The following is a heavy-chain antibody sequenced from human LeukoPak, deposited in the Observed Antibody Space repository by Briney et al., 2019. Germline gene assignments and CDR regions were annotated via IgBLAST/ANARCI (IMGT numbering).Heavy chain of an antibody. CDR1: GGSFSGYY. CDR2: INHSGST. CDR3: ARAGAIFDY. Sequence: PSETLSLTCAVYGGSFSGYYWSWIHQPPGKGLEWIGEINHSGSTNYNPSLKSRVTISVDTSKNQFSLKLSSVTAADTAVYYCARAGAIFDYWGQGTLVTVSS. D-gene: IGHD1-26*01. V-gene: IGHV4-34*01. J-gene: IGHJ4*02.